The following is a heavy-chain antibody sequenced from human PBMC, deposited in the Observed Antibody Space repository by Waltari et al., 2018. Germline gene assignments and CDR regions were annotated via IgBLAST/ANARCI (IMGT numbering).Heavy chain of an antibody. Sequence: QLQLQESGPGLVKPSETLSLTCTVSGGSISSSSYYWGWIRQPPGKGLEWIGSIYYSGTTYYNPSLKSRVTISVDTSKNHFSLHLSSVTASDTAVYYCARYSSSWRDPYYFDYCGQGTLVTVSS. D-gene: IGHD6-13*01. V-gene: IGHV4-39*07. CDR2: IYYSGTT. CDR3: ARYSSSWRDPYYFDY. J-gene: IGHJ4*02. CDR1: GGSISSSSYY.